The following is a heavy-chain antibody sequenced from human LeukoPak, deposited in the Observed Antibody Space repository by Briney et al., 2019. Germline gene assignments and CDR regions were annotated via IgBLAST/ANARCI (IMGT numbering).Heavy chain of an antibody. CDR2: IYHSGST. CDR1: GDSFRSSPYY. D-gene: IGHD2-8*02. Sequence: SETLSLTCTVSGDSFRSSPYYWSWIRQPPGKGLEWIGEIYHSGSTNYNPSLKSRVTISVDKSKNQFSLKLSSVTAADTAVYYCARDIRLGTGDYWGQGTLVTVSS. CDR3: ARDIRLGTGDY. V-gene: IGHV4-39*07. J-gene: IGHJ4*02.